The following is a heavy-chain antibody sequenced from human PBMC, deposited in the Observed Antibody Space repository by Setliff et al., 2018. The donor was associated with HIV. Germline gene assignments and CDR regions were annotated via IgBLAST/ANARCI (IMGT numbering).Heavy chain of an antibody. Sequence: GESLTISCAASGFTFTSYWMIWVRQAPGKGLEWVANINQDGSEKNYVDSVKGRFTISRDNAKNSLYLQMDSLRVEDTTVYYCTRKLAPGHGMDVWGQGTTVTVSS. CDR1: GFTFTSYW. D-gene: IGHD3-3*02. V-gene: IGHV3-7*01. CDR2: INQDGSEK. CDR3: TRKLAPGHGMDV. J-gene: IGHJ6*02.